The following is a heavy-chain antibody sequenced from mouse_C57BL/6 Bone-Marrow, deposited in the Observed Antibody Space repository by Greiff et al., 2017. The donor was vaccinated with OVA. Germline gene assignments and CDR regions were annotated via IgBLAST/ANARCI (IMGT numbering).Heavy chain of an antibody. CDR1: GYTFTDYY. Sequence: QVQLKESGPELVKPGASVKISCKASGYTFTDYYINWVKQRPGQGLEWIGWIFPGSGSTNYNETFKGKATLPVDKSYSTAYMLLSSRTSDDSAVYFCSRAKVTTTGVARSMDYWGQGTSVTVSS. D-gene: IGHD1-1*01. CDR3: SRAKVTTTGVARSMDY. J-gene: IGHJ4*01. V-gene: IGHV1-75*01. CDR2: IFPGSGST.